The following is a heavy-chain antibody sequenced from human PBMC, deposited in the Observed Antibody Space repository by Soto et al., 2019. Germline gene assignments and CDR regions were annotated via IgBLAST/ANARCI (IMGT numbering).Heavy chain of an antibody. CDR3: ARANTTISDMDV. J-gene: IGHJ6*03. CDR2: INPNSGGT. D-gene: IGHD3-3*01. Sequence: ASVKVSCKASGYTFTGYYMHWVRQAPGQGLEWMGWINPNSGGTNYAQRFQGWVTMTRDTSISTAYMELSRLRSDDTAVYYCARANTTISDMDVWGKGTTVTVSS. CDR1: GYTFTGYY. V-gene: IGHV1-2*04.